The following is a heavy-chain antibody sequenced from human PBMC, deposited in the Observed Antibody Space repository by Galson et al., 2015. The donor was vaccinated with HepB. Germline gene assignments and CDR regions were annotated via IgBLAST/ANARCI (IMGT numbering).Heavy chain of an antibody. V-gene: IGHV1-3*01. CDR2: INAGNGNT. J-gene: IGHJ4*02. CDR3: ARGGVLVVYARYYFDY. Sequence: SVKVSCKASGYTFTSYAMHWVRQAPGQRLEWMGWINAGNGNTKYSQKFQGRVTITRDTSASTAYMELSSLRSEDTAVYYCARGGVLVVYARYYFDYWGQGTLVTVSS. CDR1: GYTFTSYA. D-gene: IGHD2-8*02.